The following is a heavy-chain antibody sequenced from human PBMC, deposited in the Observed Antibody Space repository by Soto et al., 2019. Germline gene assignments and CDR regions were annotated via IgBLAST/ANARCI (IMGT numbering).Heavy chain of an antibody. V-gene: IGHV4-59*01. D-gene: IGHD3-16*01. Sequence: SETQSLTCTVSDGDISSYYGSWTRQPPGKGLEWIGYIYYSGSTNYNPSLKSRVTISVDTSKNQFSLKLSSVTADDTAVYYCARALRTWGGSWGQGALVTVSS. J-gene: IGHJ5*02. CDR1: DGDISSYY. CDR2: IYYSGST. CDR3: ARALRTWGGS.